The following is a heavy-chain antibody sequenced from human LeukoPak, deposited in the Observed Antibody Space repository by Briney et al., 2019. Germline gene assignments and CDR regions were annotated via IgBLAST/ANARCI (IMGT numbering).Heavy chain of an antibody. CDR1: GFTFSDYY. D-gene: IGHD3-22*01. Sequence: KPGGSLRLSCAASGFTFSDYYMSWIRQAPGKGLEWVSYISSSGSTIYYADSVKGRFTISRDNAKNSLYLQVNSLRAEDTAVYYCARIGGGTYYYDSSGYYADYWGQGTLVTVSS. V-gene: IGHV3-11*01. J-gene: IGHJ4*02. CDR2: ISSSGSTI. CDR3: ARIGGGTYYYDSSGYYADY.